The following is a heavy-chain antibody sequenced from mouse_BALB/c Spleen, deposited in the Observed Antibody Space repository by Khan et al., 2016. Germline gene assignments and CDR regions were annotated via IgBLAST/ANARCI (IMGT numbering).Heavy chain of an antibody. D-gene: IGHD2-2*01. CDR2: ILPGSGSV. CDR1: GYTFSTYW. Sequence: QVQLQQSGAELMKPGASVKISCKATGYTFSTYWIEWVKQRPGHGLEWIGEILPGSGSVTYNEKFKDKATFTADTSSNTAYMKLSSLTSEDSAVYYCAKWLRGSMDYWGQGTSVTVST. V-gene: IGHV1-9*01. CDR3: AKWLRGSMDY. J-gene: IGHJ4*01.